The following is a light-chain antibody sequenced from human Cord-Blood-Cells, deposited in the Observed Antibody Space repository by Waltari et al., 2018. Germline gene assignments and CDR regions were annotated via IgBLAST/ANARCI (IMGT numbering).Light chain of an antibody. J-gene: IGLJ3*02. CDR2: EGS. CDR1: RRYFGSYNL. V-gene: IGLV2-23*01. CDR3: CSYAGSSTWV. Sequence: QSALAPPSPLSGSPGQSINLPWPGTRRYFGSYNLFSWYQQHPGKAPKLMIYEGSKRPSGVSNRFSGSKSGNTASLTISGLQAEDEADYYCCSYAGSSTWVFGGGTKLTVL.